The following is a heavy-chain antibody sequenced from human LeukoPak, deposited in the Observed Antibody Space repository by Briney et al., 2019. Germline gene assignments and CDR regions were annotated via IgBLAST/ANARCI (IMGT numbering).Heavy chain of an antibody. J-gene: IGHJ4*02. V-gene: IGHV3-23*01. CDR2: FSGSGGNT. D-gene: IGHD3-22*01. CDR1: GFTFSTYA. Sequence: GGSLRLSCAASGFTFSTYAMSWVRQAPGKGLEWVSAFSGSGGNTYYADSVKGRFTISRDNSKNTLYLQMNSLRAEDTAVYYCASTPLDYYDSSGYYGRYYFDYWGQGTLVTVSS. CDR3: ASTPLDYYDSSGYYGRYYFDY.